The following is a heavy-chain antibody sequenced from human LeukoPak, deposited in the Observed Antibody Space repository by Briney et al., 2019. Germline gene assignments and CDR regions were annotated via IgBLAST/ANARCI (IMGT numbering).Heavy chain of an antibody. D-gene: IGHD2-2*01. CDR3: AKYCSSTSCFFDY. Sequence: PGGSLRLSCAASGFTFSDYYMSWFRQAPGKGLEWVSAISGSGGSTYYADSVKGRFTISRDNSKNTLYLQMNSLRAEDTAVYYCAKYCSSTSCFFDYWGQGTLVTVSS. V-gene: IGHV3-23*01. CDR2: ISGSGGST. J-gene: IGHJ4*02. CDR1: GFTFSDYY.